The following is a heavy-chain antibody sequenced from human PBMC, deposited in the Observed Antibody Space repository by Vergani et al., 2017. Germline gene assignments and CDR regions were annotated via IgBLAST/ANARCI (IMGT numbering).Heavy chain of an antibody. Sequence: QVQLVESGGGVVQPGRSLRLSCAASGFTFSSYGMHWVRQAPGKGLGGVAVIWYDGSNKYYADSVKGRFTISRDNSKNTLYLQMNSLRAEDTAVYYCAKDRRDGYNLFDYWGQGTLVTVSS. CDR3: AKDRRDGYNLFDY. D-gene: IGHD5-24*01. CDR1: GFTFSSYG. CDR2: IWYDGSNK. J-gene: IGHJ4*02. V-gene: IGHV3-33*06.